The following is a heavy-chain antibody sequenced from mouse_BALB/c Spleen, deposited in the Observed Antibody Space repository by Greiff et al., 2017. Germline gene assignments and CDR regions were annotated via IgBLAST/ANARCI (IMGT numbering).Heavy chain of an antibody. CDR3: ARKGYDSWFAY. D-gene: IGHD2-2*01. CDR1: GYAFSSYW. Sequence: QVQLKESGAELVRPGSSVKISCKASGYAFSSYWMNWVKQRPGQGLEWIGQIYPGDGDTNYNGKFKGKATLTADKSSSTAYMQLSSLTSEDSAVYFCARKGYDSWFAYWGQGTLGTVSA. V-gene: IGHV1-80*01. CDR2: IYPGDGDT. J-gene: IGHJ3*01.